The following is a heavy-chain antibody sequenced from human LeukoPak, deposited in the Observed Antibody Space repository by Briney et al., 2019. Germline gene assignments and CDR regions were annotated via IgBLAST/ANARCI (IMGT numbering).Heavy chain of an antibody. CDR2: ISYDGSNK. D-gene: IGHD2-21*01. CDR3: ASIDWSDY. J-gene: IGHJ4*02. Sequence: GRSLRLSCAASGFTFSSYAMHWVRQAPGKGLEWVAVISYDGSNKYYADSVKGRFTISRDNSKNTLYLQMNSLRAEDTAVYYCASIDWSDYWGLGTLVTVSS. CDR1: GFTFSSYA. V-gene: IGHV3-30-3*01.